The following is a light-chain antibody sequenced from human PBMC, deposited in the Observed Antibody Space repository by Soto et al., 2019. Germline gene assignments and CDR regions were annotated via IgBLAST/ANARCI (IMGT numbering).Light chain of an antibody. CDR1: QYVGSW. Sequence: DIPMAQSPSTLSASVGDRVPITCRASQYVGSWLAWYQQKPGKAPKLLIYKASKLQSGVPSRFSGSGSATEFTLTISSLQPDDSATYYCQRYNGTFGQGTRLEIK. CDR3: QRYNGT. J-gene: IGKJ5*01. V-gene: IGKV1-5*03. CDR2: KAS.